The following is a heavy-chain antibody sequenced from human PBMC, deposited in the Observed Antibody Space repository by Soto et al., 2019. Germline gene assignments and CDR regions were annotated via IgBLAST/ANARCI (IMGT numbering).Heavy chain of an antibody. J-gene: IGHJ4*02. CDR2: IYYSGST. V-gene: IGHV4-31*03. D-gene: IGHD2-15*01. CDR1: GGSISGGGDY. Sequence: SETLCLTYTVSGGSISGGGDYWSWIRQHPGKGLEWIGYIYYSGSTYYNPSLKSRVTISVDTSKNQFSLKLSSVTAADTAVYYCARAAPRYCSGGSCYSGRDYRGQGTLVTVSS. CDR3: ARAAPRYCSGGSCYSGRDY.